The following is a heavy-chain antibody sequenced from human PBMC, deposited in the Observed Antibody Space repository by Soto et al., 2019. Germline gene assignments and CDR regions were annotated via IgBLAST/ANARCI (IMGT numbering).Heavy chain of an antibody. CDR1: GGAISSSSYY. CDR3: ARQRIQLWLEVGWFDP. Sequence: SETLSLTCTVSGGAISSSSYYWGWIRHPPGKGLEWIGSIYYSGSTYYNPSLKSRVTISVDTSKNQFSLKLSSVTAADTAVYYCARQRIQLWLEVGWFDPWGQGTLVTVSS. CDR2: IYYSGST. D-gene: IGHD5-18*01. V-gene: IGHV4-39*01. J-gene: IGHJ5*02.